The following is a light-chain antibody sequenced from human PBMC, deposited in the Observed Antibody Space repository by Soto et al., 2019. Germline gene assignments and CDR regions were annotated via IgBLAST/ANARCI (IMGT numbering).Light chain of an antibody. CDR2: DVN. V-gene: IGLV2-14*01. Sequence: QSVLTQPASVSGSPGQSITISCTGTISDIGGYNFISWYQHHPGKAPTLVIYDVNNRPSGISYRFSGSKSGNTASLTISGLQAEDEADYYCASYTRTTTLVFGGGTKLTVL. J-gene: IGLJ2*01. CDR3: ASYTRTTTLV. CDR1: ISDIGGYNF.